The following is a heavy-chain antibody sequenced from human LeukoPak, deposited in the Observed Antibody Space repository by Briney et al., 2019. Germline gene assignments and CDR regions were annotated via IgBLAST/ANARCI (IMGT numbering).Heavy chain of an antibody. D-gene: IGHD6-19*01. Sequence: GGSLRLSCAASGFTFSSYEMNWVRQAPGKGLEWVSYISSSGSTIYYADSVKGRFTISRDNAKNSLYLQMNSLRAEDTAVYYRARDGGIAVAAEVYFDYWGQGTLVTVSS. V-gene: IGHV3-48*03. CDR2: ISSSGSTI. J-gene: IGHJ4*02. CDR3: ARDGGIAVAAEVYFDY. CDR1: GFTFSSYE.